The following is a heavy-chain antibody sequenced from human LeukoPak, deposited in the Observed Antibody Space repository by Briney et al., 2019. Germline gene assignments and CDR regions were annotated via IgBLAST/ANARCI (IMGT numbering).Heavy chain of an antibody. J-gene: IGHJ3*02. CDR1: GYTFTGYY. CDR3: ARSLAYYDSSGYYYAFDI. D-gene: IGHD3-22*01. CDR2: INPNSGGT. Sequence: ASGKVSRKASGYTFTGYYMHWVRQAPGQGLEWMGWINPNSGGTNYAQKFQGRVTMTRDTSISTAYMELSRLRSDDTAVYYCARSLAYYDSSGYYYAFDIWGQGTMLSVSS. V-gene: IGHV1-2*02.